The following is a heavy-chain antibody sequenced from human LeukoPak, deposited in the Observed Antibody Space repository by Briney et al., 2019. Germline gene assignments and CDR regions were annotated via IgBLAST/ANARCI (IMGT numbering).Heavy chain of an antibody. CDR3: AKLRDGDPVGYFDY. D-gene: IGHD4-17*01. CDR2: ISGSGGST. V-gene: IGHV3-23*01. Sequence: PGGSLRLSCAASGFTFSSYAMSWVRQAPGKGLEWVSAISGSGGSTYYADSVKGRFTISRDNSKNTLYLQMNSLRAEDTAEYYCAKLRDGDPVGYFDYWGQGTLVTVPS. J-gene: IGHJ4*02. CDR1: GFTFSSYA.